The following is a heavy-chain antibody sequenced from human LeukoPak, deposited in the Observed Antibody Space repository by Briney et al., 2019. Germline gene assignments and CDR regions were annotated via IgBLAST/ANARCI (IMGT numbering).Heavy chain of an antibody. CDR1: GFTFSNAW. D-gene: IGHD6-19*01. CDR2: IKSKTDGGTT. Sequence: PGGSLRLSCAASGFTFSNAWMSWVRQAPGKGLEWVGRIKSKTDGGTTDYAAPVKGRFTISRDDSKNTLYLQMNSLKTEDTAVYYCTTAVGSTGWYSGFDYWGQGTLVTVSS. V-gene: IGHV3-15*01. CDR3: TTAVGSTGWYSGFDY. J-gene: IGHJ4*02.